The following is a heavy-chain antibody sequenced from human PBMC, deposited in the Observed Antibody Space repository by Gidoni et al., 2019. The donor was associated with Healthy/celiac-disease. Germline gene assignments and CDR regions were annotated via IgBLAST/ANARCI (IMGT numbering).Heavy chain of an antibody. Sequence: VQLVESGGAVVQPGRSLRLSCAASGFPFSSYAMHWVRQAPGKGVEWVAVISYDGSNKYYADSVKGRFTISRDNSKNTLYLQMNSLRAEDTAVYDCARGSTVDDAFDIWGQGTMVTVSS. D-gene: IGHD4-17*01. CDR2: ISYDGSNK. J-gene: IGHJ3*02. CDR1: GFPFSSYA. V-gene: IGHV3-30-3*01. CDR3: ARGSTVDDAFDI.